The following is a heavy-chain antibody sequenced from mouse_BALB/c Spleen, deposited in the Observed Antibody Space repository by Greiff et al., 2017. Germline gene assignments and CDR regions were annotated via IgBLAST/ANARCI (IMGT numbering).Heavy chain of an antibody. V-gene: IGHV1S81*02. D-gene: IGHD2-10*02. CDR1: GYTFTSYY. J-gene: IGHJ4*01. CDR2: INPSNGGT. Sequence: QVQLQQPGAELVKPGASVKLSCKASGYTFTSYYMYWVKQRPGQGLEWIGGINPSNGGTNFNEKFKSKATLTVDKSSSTAYMQRSSLTSEDSAVYYCTRKGVWSTENAMDYWGQGTSVTVSS. CDR3: TRKGVWSTENAMDY.